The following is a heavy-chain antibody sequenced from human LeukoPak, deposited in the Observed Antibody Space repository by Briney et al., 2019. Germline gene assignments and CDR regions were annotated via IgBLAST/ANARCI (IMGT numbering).Heavy chain of an antibody. CDR2: IIPILGIA. J-gene: IGHJ4*02. V-gene: IGHV1-69*02. Sequence: SVKVSCKASGGSFSSYTISWVRQAPGQGLEWMGRIIPILGIANYAQKFQGRVTITADKSTSTAYMELSSLRSEDTAVYYCARPDYYYYDSSGYYYYWGQGTLVTVSS. CDR3: ARPDYYYYDSSGYYYY. D-gene: IGHD3-22*01. CDR1: GGSFSSYT.